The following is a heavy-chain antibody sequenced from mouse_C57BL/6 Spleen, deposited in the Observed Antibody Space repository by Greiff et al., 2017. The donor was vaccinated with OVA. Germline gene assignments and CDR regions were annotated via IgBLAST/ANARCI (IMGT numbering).Heavy chain of an antibody. Sequence: EVKVVESGPELVKPGASVKISCKASGYSFTDYNMNWVKQSNGKSLEWIGVINPNYGTTSYNQKFKGKATLTVDQSSSTAYMQLNSLTSEDSAVYYCARIYDGYYKDYYYAMDYWGQGTSVTVSS. D-gene: IGHD2-3*01. CDR3: ARIYDGYYKDYYYAMDY. J-gene: IGHJ4*01. CDR2: INPNYGTT. V-gene: IGHV1-39*01. CDR1: GYSFTDYN.